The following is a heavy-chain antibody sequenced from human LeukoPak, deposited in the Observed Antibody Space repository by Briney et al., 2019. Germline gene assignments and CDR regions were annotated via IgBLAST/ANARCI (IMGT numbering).Heavy chain of an antibody. V-gene: IGHV3-48*03. D-gene: IGHD2-15*01. Sequence: QPGGSLRLSCAASAFTFSSYEMNWVRQAPGKGLEWISYISSSGSTIFYADSVKGRFTISRDNAKNSLYLQMNSLRVEDTAVYYCARDERMGRRSWFDPWGQGTLVTV. CDR3: ARDERMGRRSWFDP. CDR1: AFTFSSYE. CDR2: ISSSGSTI. J-gene: IGHJ5*02.